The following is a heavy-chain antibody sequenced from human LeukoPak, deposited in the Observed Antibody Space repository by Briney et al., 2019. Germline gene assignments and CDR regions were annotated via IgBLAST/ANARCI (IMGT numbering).Heavy chain of an antibody. V-gene: IGHV3-74*01. D-gene: IGHD3-22*01. CDR2: LNTDGSST. J-gene: IGHJ5*02. Sequence: PGGSLRLSCVASGFTFSSHWMHWVRQAPGKGLVWVSRLNTDGSSTVYADSVKGRFTISRDNAKNTLYLQMNSLRAEDTAVYYCARGYYDSNDSNRSNWFDPWGQGTLVTVSS. CDR3: ARGYYDSNDSNRSNWFDP. CDR1: GFTFSSHW.